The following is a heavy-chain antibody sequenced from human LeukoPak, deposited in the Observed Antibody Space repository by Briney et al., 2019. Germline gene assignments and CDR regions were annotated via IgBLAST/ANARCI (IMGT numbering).Heavy chain of an antibody. V-gene: IGHV3-53*01. J-gene: IGHJ4*02. CDR2: IYTGGNT. CDR1: GFTFDSNY. D-gene: IGHD3-22*01. Sequence: GGSLRLSCAASGFTFDSNYLSWVRQAPGKGLEWVSTIYTGGNTYYAASVKGRFTISRDFSKNTVFLHMNSLSAEDTAMYYCARGDDSGYYDYFDYWGQGALVTVSS. CDR3: ARGDDSGYYDYFDY.